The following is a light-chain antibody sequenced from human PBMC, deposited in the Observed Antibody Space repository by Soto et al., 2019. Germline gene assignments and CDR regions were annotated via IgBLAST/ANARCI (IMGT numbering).Light chain of an antibody. CDR2: AAS. V-gene: IGKV1-8*01. J-gene: IGKJ1*01. Sequence: AIRMTQSPSSLSASTGDRVTITCRASQGISSYLAWYQQKPGKAPKLLIYAASTLQSGVPSRFSGSGSGREFTLTISSLQPDDFATYYCQQYNSYPGTFGHGTKVDIK. CDR1: QGISSY. CDR3: QQYNSYPGT.